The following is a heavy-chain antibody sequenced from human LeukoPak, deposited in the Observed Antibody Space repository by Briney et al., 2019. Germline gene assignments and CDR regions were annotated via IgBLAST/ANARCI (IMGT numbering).Heavy chain of an antibody. D-gene: IGHD2-8*01. J-gene: IGHJ6*03. V-gene: IGHV4-59*08. CDR3: ARFNGRRYMDV. CDR2: IYYSGNT. Sequence: SETLSLTCTVSGGSISSYYWSWIRQPPGKGLEWIGYIYYSGNTNYNPSLKSRVIISVNTFKNQFSLKLSSVTAADTAVYYCARFNGRRYMDVWGKGTTVTVSS. CDR1: GGSISSYY.